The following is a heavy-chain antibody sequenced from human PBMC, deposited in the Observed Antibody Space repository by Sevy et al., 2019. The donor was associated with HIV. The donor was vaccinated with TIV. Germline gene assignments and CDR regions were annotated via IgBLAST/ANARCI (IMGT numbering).Heavy chain of an antibody. CDR2: IKQDGSEK. D-gene: IGHD1-26*01. Sequence: GGSLRLSCAASGFTFSTYWMTWVRQAPGKGLEWVANIKQDGSEKYYAESVKGRLTVSRDNTKNSLYLQLNSLRAEDTAVYFCAKWSELPSSPFDYWGQGTLVTVSS. V-gene: IGHV3-7*03. J-gene: IGHJ4*02. CDR3: AKWSELPSSPFDY. CDR1: GFTFSTYW.